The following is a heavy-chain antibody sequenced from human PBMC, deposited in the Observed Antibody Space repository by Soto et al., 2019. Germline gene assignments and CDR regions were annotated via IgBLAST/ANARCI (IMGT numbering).Heavy chain of an antibody. Sequence: PGWSLRLSCEASGFDFSSYAMHWVRQAPGKGLEWVGVISYDGNYIYYADSVKGRFTISRDNSKNTLYVQVNSLRPEDTAVYYCAKGILSATIGPYAMDVWGQGTTVTVSS. CDR3: AKGILSATIGPYAMDV. CDR1: GFDFSSYA. J-gene: IGHJ6*02. CDR2: ISYDGNYI. D-gene: IGHD3-16*01. V-gene: IGHV3-30*18.